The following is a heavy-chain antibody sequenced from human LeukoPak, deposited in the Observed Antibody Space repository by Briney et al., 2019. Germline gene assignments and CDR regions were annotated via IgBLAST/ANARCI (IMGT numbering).Heavy chain of an antibody. CDR1: GGSISSYY. J-gene: IGHJ4*02. V-gene: IGHV4-59*01. CDR3: ARVDWGYSSFDY. D-gene: IGHD5-18*01. Sequence: SETLSLTCTVSGGSISSYYWSWIRQPPGKGLEGIGNVHYSGTANYNPSLESRAAIFVATSKNQFSLNLTSVVAADTAIYYCARVDWGYSSFDYWGQGTPVTVSS. CDR2: VHYSGTA.